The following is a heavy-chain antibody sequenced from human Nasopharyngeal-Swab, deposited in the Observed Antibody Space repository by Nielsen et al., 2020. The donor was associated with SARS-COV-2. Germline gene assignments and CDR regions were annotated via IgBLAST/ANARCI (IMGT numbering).Heavy chain of an antibody. V-gene: IGHV4-34*01. CDR3: VRGQVFGVVRRAPHAFDI. CDR2: INHSGST. Sequence: SETLSLTCAVYGGSFSGYYWSWIRQPPGKGLEWIGEINHSGSTNYNPSLKSRVTISVDTSKNQFSLKLSSVTAADTAVYYCVRGQVFGVVRRAPHAFDIWGQGTMVTVSS. D-gene: IGHD3-3*01. CDR1: GGSFSGYY. J-gene: IGHJ3*02.